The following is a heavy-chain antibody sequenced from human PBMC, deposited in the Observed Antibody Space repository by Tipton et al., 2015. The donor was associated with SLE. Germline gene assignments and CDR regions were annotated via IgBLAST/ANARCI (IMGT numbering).Heavy chain of an antibody. CDR1: GGSFSGFY. Sequence: LRLSCAVYGGSFSGFYWNWIRQPPGKGLEWIGEINHSGSTNYNPSLKSRVTISVDTSKNQFSLKLSSVTAADTAVYYCARGLAYDYVWGSYRQYYFDYWGQGTLVTVSS. V-gene: IGHV4-34*01. CDR3: ARGLAYDYVWGSYRQYYFDY. CDR2: INHSGST. D-gene: IGHD3-16*02. J-gene: IGHJ4*02.